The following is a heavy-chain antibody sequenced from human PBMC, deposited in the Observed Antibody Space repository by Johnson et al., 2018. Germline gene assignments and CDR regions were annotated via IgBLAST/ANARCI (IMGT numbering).Heavy chain of an antibody. CDR1: GLTFSSYA. D-gene: IGHD1-14*01. J-gene: IGHJ1*01. CDR2: ISGRGGRT. CDR3: AQDQHTTWVAYLQH. V-gene: IGHV3-23*04. Sequence: VQLVESGGGLVQSGGSLRLSCAASGLTFSSYAMSWVRQAPGKGLEWASTISGRGGRTYYADSVKGRFTISRENSKNTLYLQMINLKAEDTAVYYCAQDQHTTWVAYLQHWGQGTLVTVSS.